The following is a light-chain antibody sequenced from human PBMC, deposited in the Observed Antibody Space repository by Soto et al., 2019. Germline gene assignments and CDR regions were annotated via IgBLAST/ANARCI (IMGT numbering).Light chain of an antibody. CDR3: QQANSFPLT. CDR1: QGISNW. CDR2: TGS. V-gene: IGKV1-12*01. Sequence: DIQMTQSPSSVSASVGDRVSITCRASQGISNWLAWYQQKPGRAPKLLIYTGSSLQSGVPSRFSGTGSVTDFTLTISSLQPEDVANYYCQQANSFPLTFGGGTKVEIK. J-gene: IGKJ4*01.